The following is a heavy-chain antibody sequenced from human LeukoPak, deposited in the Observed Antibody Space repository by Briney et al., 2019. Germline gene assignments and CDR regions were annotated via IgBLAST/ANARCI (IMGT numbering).Heavy chain of an antibody. J-gene: IGHJ4*02. CDR3: ASFSWDFGYFDY. CDR1: GGSISSYY. D-gene: IGHD1-26*01. V-gene: IGHV4-59*01. Sequence: SETLSLTCTVSGGSISSYYWSWIRQPPGKGLEWIGYIYYSGSTNYNPSLKSRVTISVDTSKNQFSLKLSSVTAADTAVYYCASFSWDFGYFDYWGQGTPVTVSS. CDR2: IYYSGST.